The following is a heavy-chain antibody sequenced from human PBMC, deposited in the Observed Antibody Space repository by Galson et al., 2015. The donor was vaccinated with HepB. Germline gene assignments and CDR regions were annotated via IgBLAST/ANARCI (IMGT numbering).Heavy chain of an antibody. Sequence: SVKVSCKASGYTFTSYDINWVRQATGQGLEWMGWMNPKNGNTGYAQKFQGRVTMTRNTSISTAYMELSSLRSEDTAVYYCARGTPYYDVWSGFSADFARSNYCMAVWGKGTTVTVSS. CDR1: GYTFTSYD. D-gene: IGHD3-3*01. CDR2: MNPKNGNT. CDR3: ARGTPYYDVWSGFSADFARSNYCMAV. J-gene: IGHJ6*03. V-gene: IGHV1-8*01.